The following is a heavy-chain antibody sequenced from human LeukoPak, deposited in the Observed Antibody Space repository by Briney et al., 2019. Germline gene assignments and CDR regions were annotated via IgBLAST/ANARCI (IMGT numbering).Heavy chain of an antibody. D-gene: IGHD2-15*01. CDR2: ITSSSTV. J-gene: IGHJ4*02. V-gene: IGHV3-48*04. Sequence: GGSLRLSCAASGFTFSNYSMSWVRQAPGKGLEWVSYITSSSTVYYAGSVKVRLSISRDNAKNSLFLKMNSLKAEDTAVYYCARDYCSGPKCYFIDYWGQGALVTVSS. CDR3: ARDYCSGPKCYFIDY. CDR1: GFTFSNYS.